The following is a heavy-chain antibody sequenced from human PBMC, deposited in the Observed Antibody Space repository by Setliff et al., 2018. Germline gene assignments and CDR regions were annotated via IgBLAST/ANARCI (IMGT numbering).Heavy chain of an antibody. Sequence: ASVKVSCKASGYTFGAHYIHWVRQAPGQGFEWMGWINPNSGDTNYAQNFQGRVTMTRDTSINTVYMDLSGLTSDDTAIYYCARGLGPYHDSSAYYYPLQHWGQGTLVTVSS. D-gene: IGHD3-22*01. CDR3: ARGLGPYHDSSAYYYPLQH. CDR1: GYTFGAHY. V-gene: IGHV1-2*02. CDR2: INPNSGDT. J-gene: IGHJ1*01.